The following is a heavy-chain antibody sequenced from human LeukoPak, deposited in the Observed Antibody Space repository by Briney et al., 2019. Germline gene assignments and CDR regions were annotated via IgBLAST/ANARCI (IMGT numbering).Heavy chain of an antibody. V-gene: IGHV3-11*04. J-gene: IGHJ6*04. D-gene: IGHD3-10*02. CDR1: GFTFSDYN. CDR3: AELGITMIGGV. CDR2: ISRSGSTK. Sequence: GGSPRLSCAASGFTFSDYNMRGIRQAPGKGLEWVSSISRSGSTKYYADSVKGGLTIYRDNEKNSLYLQMNSLTAEDTAVYYCAELGITMIGGVWGKGTTVTISS.